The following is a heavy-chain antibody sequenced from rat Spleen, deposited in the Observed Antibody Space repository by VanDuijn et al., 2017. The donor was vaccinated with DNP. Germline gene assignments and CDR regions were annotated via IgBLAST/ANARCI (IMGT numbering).Heavy chain of an antibody. CDR3: ARWPGYNPPYAMDA. CDR1: GYSITSSYR. Sequence: EVQLQESGPGLVKTSQSLSLTCSVTGYSITSSYRWNWIRKFPGNKMEWIGHISYSGTTTYSPSLKSRISITRDTSKNQFFLQVNSVTTEDTATYYCARWPGYNPPYAMDAWGQGTSVTVSS. D-gene: IGHD1-4*01. V-gene: IGHV3-3*01. CDR2: ISYSGTT. J-gene: IGHJ4*01.